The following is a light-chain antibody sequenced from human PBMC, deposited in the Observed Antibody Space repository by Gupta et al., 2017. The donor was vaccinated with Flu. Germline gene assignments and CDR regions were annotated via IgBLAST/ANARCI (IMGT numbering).Light chain of an antibody. J-gene: IGKJ4*01. Sequence: EVVMTQSPATLSVSLGERATLSCRASQNVRVNVAWYQQKSGQAPRLLIYAASTRATGIPDTVVGSGSGTDFTLTINSLQSEDFAVYYCQQYDDWPLTFGGGTKVDIK. CDR2: AAS. V-gene: IGKV3-15*01. CDR1: QNVRVN. CDR3: QQYDDWPLT.